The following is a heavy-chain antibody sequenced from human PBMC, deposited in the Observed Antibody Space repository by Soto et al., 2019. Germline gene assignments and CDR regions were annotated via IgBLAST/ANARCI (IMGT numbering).Heavy chain of an antibody. CDR1: GFTFSSYA. CDR2: ISSNGGST. D-gene: IGHD2-21*02. Sequence: GGSLRLSCSASGFTFSSYAMHWVRQAPGKGLEYVSAISSNGGSTYYADSVKGGFTISRDNSKNTLYLQMSSLRAEDTAVYYCVKGVVTRSYYYYYGMDVWGQGTTVTVSS. V-gene: IGHV3-64D*08. CDR3: VKGVVTRSYYYYYGMDV. J-gene: IGHJ6*02.